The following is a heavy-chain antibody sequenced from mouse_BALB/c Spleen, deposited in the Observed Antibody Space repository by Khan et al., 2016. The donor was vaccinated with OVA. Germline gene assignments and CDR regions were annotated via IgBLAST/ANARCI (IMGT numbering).Heavy chain of an antibody. CDR1: GYSFTTYY. J-gene: IGHJ3*01. Sequence: MQLEESGPELMKPGASVKISCKASGYSFTTYYIHWVKQSHGKSLEWIGYVDPFNGGTSYNQKFKGKATLTVDKSSSTAYMHLSSLTSEDSAVYYCTRHGYVAWFAYWGQGTLVTGSA. D-gene: IGHD2-2*01. V-gene: IGHV1S135*01. CDR3: TRHGYVAWFAY. CDR2: VDPFNGGT.